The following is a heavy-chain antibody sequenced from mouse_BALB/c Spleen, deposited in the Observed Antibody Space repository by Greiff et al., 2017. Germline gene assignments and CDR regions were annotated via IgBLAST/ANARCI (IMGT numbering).Heavy chain of an antibody. Sequence: QVQLQQSGPGLVQPSQSLSITCTVSGFSLTSYGVHWVRQSPGKGLEWLGVIWSGGSTDYNAAFISRLSISKDNSKSQVFFKMNSLQANDTAIYYCARMGEFITTVVATYYYAMDYWGQGTSVTVSS. D-gene: IGHD1-1*01. CDR3: ARMGEFITTVVATYYYAMDY. J-gene: IGHJ4*01. V-gene: IGHV2-2*02. CDR2: IWSGGST. CDR1: GFSLTSYG.